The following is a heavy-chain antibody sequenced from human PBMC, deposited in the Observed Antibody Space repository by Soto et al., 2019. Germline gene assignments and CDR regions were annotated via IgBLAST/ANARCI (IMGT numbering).Heavy chain of an antibody. Sequence: GGSLRLSCAASGFTFDDYTMHWVRQAPGKGLEWVSLISWDGGSKYYADSVKGRFTISRDNSKKSLYLQINSPRTEDTALYYGAKDRYSISWYLTYFDYWGQGTLVTVSS. CDR2: ISWDGGSK. V-gene: IGHV3-43*01. CDR3: AKDRYSISWYLTYFDY. J-gene: IGHJ4*02. CDR1: GFTFDDYT. D-gene: IGHD6-13*01.